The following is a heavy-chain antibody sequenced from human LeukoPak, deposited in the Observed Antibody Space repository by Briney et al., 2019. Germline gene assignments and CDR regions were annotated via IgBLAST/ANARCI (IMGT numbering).Heavy chain of an antibody. CDR2: INPNSGDT. CDR1: GYTFTGYS. J-gene: IGHJ3*02. CDR3: ARDLAQLLSAMNAFDI. V-gene: IGHV1-2*02. Sequence: ASVKVSCKASGYTFTGYSMHWVRQAPGQGLEWMGWINPNSGDTNYAQKFQGRVTMTTDTSISTAYMELSRQRSDDTAVYYCARDLAQLLSAMNAFDIWGQGAMVTVSS. D-gene: IGHD2-2*01.